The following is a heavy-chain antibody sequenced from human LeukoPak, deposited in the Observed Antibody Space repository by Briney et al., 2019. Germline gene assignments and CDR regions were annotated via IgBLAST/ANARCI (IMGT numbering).Heavy chain of an antibody. V-gene: IGHV3-7*01. Sequence: GGSLRLSCAASGFTFSSYWMTWVRQAPGKGLEWVATIKHDGSEDYYVDSVKGRFTISRDNAKSSTWLQMSSLRAEDTAVYYCGRDQTPFYWGQGSLVTVSS. CDR2: IKHDGSED. D-gene: IGHD2-15*01. CDR1: GFTFSSYW. J-gene: IGHJ4*02. CDR3: GRDQTPFY.